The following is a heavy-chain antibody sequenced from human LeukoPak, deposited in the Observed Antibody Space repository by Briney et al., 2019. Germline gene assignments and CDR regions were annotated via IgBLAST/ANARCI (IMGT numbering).Heavy chain of an antibody. CDR1: GGSISSSSYY. Sequence: PSETLSLTCTVSGGSISSSSYYWGWIRQPPGKGLEWIGSIYYSGSTYYNPSLKSRVTISVDTSKNQFSLKLSSVTAADTAVYYCARLQATTPDYWGQGTLVTVSS. CDR3: ARLQATTPDY. J-gene: IGHJ4*02. CDR2: IYYSGST. V-gene: IGHV4-39*01. D-gene: IGHD4-17*01.